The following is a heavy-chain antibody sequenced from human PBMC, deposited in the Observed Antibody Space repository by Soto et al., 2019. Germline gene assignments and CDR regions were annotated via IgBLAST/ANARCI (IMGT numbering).Heavy chain of an antibody. J-gene: IGHJ4*02. V-gene: IGHV4-4*02. D-gene: IGHD1-1*01. Sequence: QLQLQESGPGLVKPSGTLSLTCGVSGGSLSTPVWSSWVRLPPGKGLEWIGEVFHSGSANYNPSLQTRVTISLDKSTNQFSLRLSSVTAADTAVYYCARKAWTRLDYWGQGALVTVSS. CDR3: ARKAWTRLDY. CDR2: VFHSGSA. CDR1: GGSLSTPVW.